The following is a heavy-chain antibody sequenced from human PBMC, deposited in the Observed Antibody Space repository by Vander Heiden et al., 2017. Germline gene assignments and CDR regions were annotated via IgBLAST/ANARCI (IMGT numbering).Heavy chain of an antibody. CDR2: INPNSGGT. J-gene: IGHJ4*02. V-gene: IGHV1-2*04. CDR3: ARVSMAGGFDY. CDR1: GNTFTGYY. Sequence: QVQLVPSGPAVKKPGASVKVSCKASGNTFTGYYMHWVRQAPGQGLEWMGWINPNSGGTNYAQKFQGWVTMTRDTSISTAYMELSRLRSDDTAVYYCARVSMAGGFDYWGQGTLVTVSS. D-gene: IGHD6-19*01.